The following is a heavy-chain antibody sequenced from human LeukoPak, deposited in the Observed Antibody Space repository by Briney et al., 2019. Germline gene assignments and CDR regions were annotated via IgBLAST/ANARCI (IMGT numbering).Heavy chain of an antibody. CDR3: TTLIGSPEDYSDT. CDR1: GFTVSSNY. CDR2: IYSGGST. J-gene: IGHJ5*02. D-gene: IGHD3-10*01. Sequence: GGSLRLSCAASGFTVSSNYMSWVRQAPGKGLEWVSVIYSGGSTYYADSVKGRFTISRDNSKNTLYLQMNSLRAEDTAVYYCTTLIGSPEDYSDTWGQGVLVTVSS. V-gene: IGHV3-66*04.